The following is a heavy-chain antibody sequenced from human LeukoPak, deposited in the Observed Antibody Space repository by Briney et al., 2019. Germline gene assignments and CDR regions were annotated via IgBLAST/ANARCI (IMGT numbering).Heavy chain of an antibody. CDR3: ARVSGGDPGY. V-gene: IGHV3-74*01. CDR2: IKSDGRTT. D-gene: IGHD2-21*02. CDR1: GFTFSNYW. J-gene: IGHJ4*02. Sequence: GGSLRLSCAASGFTFSNYWMHWVRQAPGKGLVWVSRIKSDGRTTSYADSVKGRFTISRDNAKNTLYLQMNSLRGEDTAVYYCARVSGGDPGYWGQGTLVTVSS.